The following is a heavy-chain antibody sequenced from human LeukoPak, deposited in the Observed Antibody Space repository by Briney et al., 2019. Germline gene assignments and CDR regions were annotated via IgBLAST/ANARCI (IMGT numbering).Heavy chain of an antibody. Sequence: GGSLRLSCAASGFTFSSYEMNWVRQAPGKGLEWVSYISSSGSTIYYADSVKGRFTISRDNSKNTLYLQMNSLRAEDTAVYYCAKDREVTATPYYFDYWGQGTLVTVSS. CDR3: AKDREVTATPYYFDY. V-gene: IGHV3-48*03. J-gene: IGHJ4*02. D-gene: IGHD2-21*02. CDR2: ISSSGSTI. CDR1: GFTFSSYE.